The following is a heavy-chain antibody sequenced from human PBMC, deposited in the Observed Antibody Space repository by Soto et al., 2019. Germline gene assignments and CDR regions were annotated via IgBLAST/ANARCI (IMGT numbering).Heavy chain of an antibody. V-gene: IGHV4-31*03. D-gene: IGHD1-26*01. J-gene: IGHJ4*02. CDR1: GGSISSGGYY. CDR2: IYYSGRT. Sequence: QVQLQESGPGLVKPSQTLSLTCTVSGGSISSGGYYWSWIRQHPGKGLEWIGNIYYSGRTYYNPSRKSRVTISVDTSKNQFSLKLSSVTAADTAVYYCAGIYSGSPGGTLRYWGQGTLVTVSS. CDR3: AGIYSGSPGGTLRY.